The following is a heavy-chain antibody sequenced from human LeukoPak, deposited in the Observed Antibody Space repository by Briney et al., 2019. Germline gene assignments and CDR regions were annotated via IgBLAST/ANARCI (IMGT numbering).Heavy chain of an antibody. CDR3: AREPYCGGDCYTDY. J-gene: IGHJ4*02. V-gene: IGHV1-2*02. Sequence: ASVKVSCKASGYSFTAYYMHWVRQAPRQGLEWMGWINPNSGGTNYAQKFQGRVTMTRDTSISTAYMELSRLRSDDTAVYYCAREPYCGGDCYTDYWGQGTLVTASS. D-gene: IGHD2-21*02. CDR2: INPNSGGT. CDR1: GYSFTAYY.